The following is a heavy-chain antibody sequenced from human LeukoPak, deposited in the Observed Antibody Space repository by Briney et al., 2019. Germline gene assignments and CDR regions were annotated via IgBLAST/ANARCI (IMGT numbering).Heavy chain of an antibody. CDR1: GYTFTGYY. Sequence: ASVKVSCKASGYTFTGYYMHWVRQAPGQGREWMGWINPNSGGTNYAQKFQGRVTMTRDTSISTAYMELSRLRSDDTAVYYCARVGIAVEPPVDYWGQGTLVTVSS. CDR2: INPNSGGT. CDR3: ARVGIAVEPPVDY. V-gene: IGHV1-2*02. D-gene: IGHD6-19*01. J-gene: IGHJ4*02.